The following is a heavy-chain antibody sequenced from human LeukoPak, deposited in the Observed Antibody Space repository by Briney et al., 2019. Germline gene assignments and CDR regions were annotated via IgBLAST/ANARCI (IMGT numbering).Heavy chain of an antibody. J-gene: IGHJ6*02. D-gene: IGHD2/OR15-2a*01. CDR1: GFTFSTYG. V-gene: IGHV3-23*01. CDR3: ANPPFRGYYYYYGMDV. Sequence: PGGSLRLSCAASGFTFSTYGMSWVRQAPGKGLEWVSGISASGGSTNYADSVKGRFTISRDNSKNTLYLQMNSLRAEDTAVYYCANPPFRGYYYYYGMDVWGQGTTVTVSS. CDR2: ISASGGST.